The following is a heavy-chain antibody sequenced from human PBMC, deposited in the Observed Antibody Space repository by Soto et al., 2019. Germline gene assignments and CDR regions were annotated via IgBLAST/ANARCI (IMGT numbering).Heavy chain of an antibody. CDR1: GFTFSMYS. Sequence: DVKLVESGGGLVQPGDSLRLSCEVSGFTFSMYSMSWVRQSPGKGLEWVAKIPQDGVDGHYADSVKGRFTISRDNGKNSLYLQLNNLRAEDTAVYYCARAGGTTVTGLWHFDSWGQGTLVTVSS. J-gene: IGHJ4*02. CDR3: ARAGGTTVTGLWHFDS. CDR2: IPQDGVDG. V-gene: IGHV3-7*03. D-gene: IGHD4-17*01.